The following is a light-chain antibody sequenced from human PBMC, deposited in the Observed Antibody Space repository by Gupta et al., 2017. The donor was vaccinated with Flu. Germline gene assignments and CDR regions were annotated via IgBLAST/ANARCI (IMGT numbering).Light chain of an antibody. CDR2: KIF. Sequence: ISCRSSQSLIYSDGNTYLTWFHQRPGQSPRRLIYKIFNRDSGVPDRFSGSGSDTDFTVKISRVEAEDVGLYYCMQATHWPTFGQGTKLEIK. CDR1: QSLIYSDGNTY. J-gene: IGKJ2*01. CDR3: MQATHWPT. V-gene: IGKV2-30*01.